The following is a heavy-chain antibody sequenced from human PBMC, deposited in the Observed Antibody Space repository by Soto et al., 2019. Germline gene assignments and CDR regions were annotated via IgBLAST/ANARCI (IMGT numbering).Heavy chain of an antibody. Sequence: GGSLRLSCPASGFTFSVYAMSWVRQAQGKGLEWVSAIDGSSATTNYADSVKGRFTISRDNSKNTLFLNMSGLRAEDTAVYYFARDRRPSIYSGLAVWGQGTTVTVSS. CDR1: GFTFSVYA. CDR3: ARDRRPSIYSGLAV. J-gene: IGHJ6*02. V-gene: IGHV3-23*01. CDR2: IDGSSATT. D-gene: IGHD2-2*01.